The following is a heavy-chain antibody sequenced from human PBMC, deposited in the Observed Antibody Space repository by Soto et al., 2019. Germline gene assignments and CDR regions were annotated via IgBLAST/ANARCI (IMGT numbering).Heavy chain of an antibody. Sequence: SETLSLTCAVYGGSFSGYYWSWIRQPPGKGLEWIGEINHSGSTNYNPSLESRITISVDTSKNQFSLKLSSVTAADTAVYYCASPYYDFWTGPPWGTQKYYFDFWGQGTLVTVSS. V-gene: IGHV4-34*01. CDR3: ASPYYDFWTGPPWGTQKYYFDF. D-gene: IGHD3-3*01. CDR1: GGSFSGYY. J-gene: IGHJ4*02. CDR2: INHSGST.